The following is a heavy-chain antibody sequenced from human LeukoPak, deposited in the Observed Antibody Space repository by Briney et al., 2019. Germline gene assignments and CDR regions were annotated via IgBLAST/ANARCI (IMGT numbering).Heavy chain of an antibody. CDR3: ARVPDYYDSSGYYYFDY. CDR2: INPNSGGT. Sequence: ASVKVSCKASGYTFTGYYMHWVRQAPGQGLEWMGWINPNSGGTNYAQKFQGRVTMTRDTSISTAYMELSRLRSDDTAVYYCARVPDYYDSSGYYYFDYWGQGTLVTVSS. D-gene: IGHD3-22*01. J-gene: IGHJ4*02. CDR1: GYTFTGYY. V-gene: IGHV1-2*02.